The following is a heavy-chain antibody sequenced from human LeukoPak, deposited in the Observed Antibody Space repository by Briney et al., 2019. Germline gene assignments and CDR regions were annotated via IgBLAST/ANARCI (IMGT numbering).Heavy chain of an antibody. CDR1: GFRISGHA. Sequence: GGSLRLSCVASGFRISGHAMSWVRQAPGKGLEWVSAISGSGGSTYYADSVKGRFTISRDNSKNTLYLQMNSLRAEDTAVYYCAKEGTWNYYFDYWGQGTLVTVSS. D-gene: IGHD1-7*01. CDR3: AKEGTWNYYFDY. V-gene: IGHV3-23*01. CDR2: ISGSGGST. J-gene: IGHJ4*02.